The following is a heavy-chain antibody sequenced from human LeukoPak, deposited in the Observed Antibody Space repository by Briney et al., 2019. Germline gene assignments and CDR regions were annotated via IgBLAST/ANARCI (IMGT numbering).Heavy chain of an antibody. J-gene: IGHJ4*02. V-gene: IGHV3-23*01. CDR2: ISGSGGST. Sequence: GGSLRLSCAASGFTFSSYAMSWVRQAPGKGLEWVSAISGSGGSTYYADSVKGRFTISRDNPKNSLYLQMSSLRADDTAVYYCARDTDGSLDYWGQGILVTVAS. CDR3: ARDTDGSLDY. CDR1: GFTFSSYA. D-gene: IGHD1-26*01.